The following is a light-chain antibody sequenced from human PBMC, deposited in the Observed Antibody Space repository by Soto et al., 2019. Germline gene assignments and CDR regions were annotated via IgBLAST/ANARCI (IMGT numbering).Light chain of an antibody. V-gene: IGKV3-20*01. CDR1: ESVSSN. CDR3: QQYGSSPHSVT. J-gene: IGKJ5*01. CDR2: GAS. Sequence: EVVMTQSPATLSVSPGERATLSCRASESVSSNLAWYQQRPGQAPRLVXXGASSRATGIPDTFSGSGSGTDFTLTISRLEPEDFAVYYCQQYGSSPHSVTFGQGTRLEIK.